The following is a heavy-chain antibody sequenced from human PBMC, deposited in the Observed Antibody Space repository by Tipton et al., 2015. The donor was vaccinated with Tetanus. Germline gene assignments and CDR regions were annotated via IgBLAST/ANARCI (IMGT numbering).Heavy chain of an antibody. V-gene: IGHV4-4*01. CDR3: ARGLYCSSDWYESYCYYGLDV. J-gene: IGHJ6*02. CDR1: GGSITSPNW. Sequence: TLSLTCAVSGGSITSPNWWSWVRQPPGKGLEWIGEIYHSGDTNYNPSLKSRVTISVDKFKNQLSLKLTSVTAADTAVYSCARGLYCSSDWYESYCYYGLDVWGQGTTVIVSS. CDR2: IYHSGDT. D-gene: IGHD6-19*01.